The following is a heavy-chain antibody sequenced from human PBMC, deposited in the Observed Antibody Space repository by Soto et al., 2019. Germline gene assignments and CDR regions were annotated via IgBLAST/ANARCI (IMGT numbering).Heavy chain of an antibody. V-gene: IGHV3-15*01. CDR1: GFTFSDAW. J-gene: IGHJ3*02. Sequence: GSLRLSCAASGFTFSDAWMSWVRQAPGKGLEWLGRIKRNTDGGTTDYAPPVKGRFTISRDDSRNMLYLQMNSLKTEDTAVYYCTTEIVLVPAAIVAAFDIWGQGTMVTVSS. CDR2: IKRNTDGGTT. CDR3: TTEIVLVPAAIVAAFDI. D-gene: IGHD2-2*02.